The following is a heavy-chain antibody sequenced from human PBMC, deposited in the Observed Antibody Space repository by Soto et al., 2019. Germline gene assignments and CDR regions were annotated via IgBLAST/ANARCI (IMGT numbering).Heavy chain of an antibody. D-gene: IGHD3-22*01. CDR3: AKTQPTPYDHFSHGLDV. V-gene: IGHV3-23*01. CDR2: ISGSGDRT. CDR1: GFSFSTYA. J-gene: IGHJ6*02. Sequence: EEQLLESGGGLVQPGGSLRLSCAASGFSFSTYAISWVRQAPGKGLEWVSTISGSGDRTYQADSVKGRFTISRDNSKNTLYLQMNSLRVEDTAVYYCAKTQPTPYDHFSHGLDVWGQGTTVAVSS.